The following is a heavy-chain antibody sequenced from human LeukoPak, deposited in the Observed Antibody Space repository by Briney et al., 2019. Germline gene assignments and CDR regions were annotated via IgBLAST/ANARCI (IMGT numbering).Heavy chain of an antibody. Sequence: GASLQISCKGSGSSFTSYWIGWGRQLPGKGLEWMGIIYPGDSDTRYSPSFQGQVTISADKSISSAYLQWSSLKASDTAMYYCARRGSGWYWDYWGQGTLVTVSS. J-gene: IGHJ4*02. CDR3: ARRGSGWYWDY. CDR2: IYPGDSDT. V-gene: IGHV5-51*01. D-gene: IGHD6-19*01. CDR1: GSSFTSYW.